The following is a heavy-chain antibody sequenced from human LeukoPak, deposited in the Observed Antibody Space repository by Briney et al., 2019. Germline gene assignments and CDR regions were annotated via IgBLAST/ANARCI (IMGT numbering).Heavy chain of an antibody. D-gene: IGHD3-3*01. CDR3: ARGGTIFGVVIPHTGQIDY. CDR1: GYTFTSYG. V-gene: IGHV1-18*01. J-gene: IGHJ4*02. CDR2: ISAYNGNT. Sequence: ASVKVSCKASGYTFTSYGISWVRQAPEQGLEWMGWISAYNGNTNYAQKLQGRVTMTTDTSTSTAYMELRSLRSDDTAVYYCARGGTIFGVVIPHTGQIDYWGQGTLVTVSS.